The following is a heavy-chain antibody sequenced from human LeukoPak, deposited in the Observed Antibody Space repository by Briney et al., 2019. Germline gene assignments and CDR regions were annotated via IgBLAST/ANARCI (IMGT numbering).Heavy chain of an antibody. V-gene: IGHV3-30*04. CDR1: GFTFSSYA. CDR3: AKSMDILTGYLWSLDY. CDR2: ISYDGSNK. D-gene: IGHD3-9*01. Sequence: GGSLRLSCAASGFTFSSYAMHWVRQAPGKGLEWVAVISYDGSNKYYADSVKGRFTISRDNSKNTLYLQMNSLRAEDTAVYYCAKSMDILTGYLWSLDYWGQGTLVTVSS. J-gene: IGHJ4*02.